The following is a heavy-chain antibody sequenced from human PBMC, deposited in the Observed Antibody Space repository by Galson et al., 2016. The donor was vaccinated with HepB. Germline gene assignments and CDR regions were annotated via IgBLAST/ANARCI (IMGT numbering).Heavy chain of an antibody. V-gene: IGHV4-61*02. CDR3: DN. CDR1: GGSITSGTKY. D-gene: IGHD3-10*01. Sequence: TLSLTCTVSGGSITSGTKYWTWIRQPAGKGLEWIGGISTSGTTNYNPSPRSRVTNTAYMALRGLTSEDTALYYCATAHEGFDNRGLGTLITVSS. CDR2: ISTSGTT. J-gene: IGHJ4*02.